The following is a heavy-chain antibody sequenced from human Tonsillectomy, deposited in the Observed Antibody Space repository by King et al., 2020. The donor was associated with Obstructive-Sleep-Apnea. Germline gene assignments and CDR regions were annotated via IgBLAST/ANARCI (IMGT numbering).Heavy chain of an antibody. CDR3: ARLDYGRIAY. CDR1: GFTFSTYW. Sequence: VQLVESGGDLVQPGGSLRLSCAASGFTFSTYWMAWVRQAPGKGLEWVANIKQDGSEKYYVDSVMGRFTISRDNAKISLHLQMNSLRAEDTAVFYCARLDYGRIAYWGQGTLVTVSS. V-gene: IGHV3-7*01. J-gene: IGHJ4*02. D-gene: IGHD4-17*01. CDR2: IKQDGSEK.